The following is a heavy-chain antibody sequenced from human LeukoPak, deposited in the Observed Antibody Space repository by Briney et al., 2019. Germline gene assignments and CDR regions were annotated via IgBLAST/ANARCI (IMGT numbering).Heavy chain of an antibody. D-gene: IGHD5-12*01. J-gene: IGHJ4*02. CDR3: TTDLRYSGYDFDY. CDR2: IKSKADGGTT. CDR1: GFTFNNAW. V-gene: IGHV3-15*01. Sequence: GGSLRLSCAASGFTFNNAWMSWVRQAPGKGLEWVGRIKSKADGGTTDYAAPVKGRFTISRDDSKNTLYLQMNSLKTEDTAVYYCTTDLRYSGYDFDYWGQGTLVTVSS.